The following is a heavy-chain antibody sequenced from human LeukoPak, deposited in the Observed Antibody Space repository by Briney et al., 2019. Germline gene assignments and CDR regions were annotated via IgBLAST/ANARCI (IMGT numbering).Heavy chain of an antibody. D-gene: IGHD6-6*01. V-gene: IGHV3-21*01. Sequence: GGSLRLSCAASGFTFSSYSMNWVRQAPGKGLEWVSSISSSSSYIYYADSVKGRFTIPRDNAKNSLYLQMNSLRAEDTAVYYCARDISSSYYYYMDVWGKGTTVTVTS. CDR2: ISSSSSYI. CDR3: ARDISSSYYYYMDV. J-gene: IGHJ6*03. CDR1: GFTFSSYS.